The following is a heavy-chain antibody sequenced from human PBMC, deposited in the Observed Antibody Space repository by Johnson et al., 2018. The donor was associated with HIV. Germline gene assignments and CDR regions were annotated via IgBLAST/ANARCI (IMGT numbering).Heavy chain of an antibody. V-gene: IGHV3-66*01. CDR1: GFTVSSNY. CDR3: ARDNLRAFDI. J-gene: IGHJ3*02. Sequence: EQLVVSGGGLVQPGGSLRLSCTASGFTVSSNYMSWVRQAPGKGLEWVSLIYSGGITYYADSVKGRFTISRDNSKNTVYLQMNSLRAEDTAVYYCARDNLRAFDIWGQGTMVTVSS. D-gene: IGHD5/OR15-5a*01. CDR2: IYSGGIT.